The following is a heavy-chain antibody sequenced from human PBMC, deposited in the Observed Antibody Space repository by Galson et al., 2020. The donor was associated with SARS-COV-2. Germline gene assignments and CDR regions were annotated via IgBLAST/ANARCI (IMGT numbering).Heavy chain of an antibody. J-gene: IGHJ4*02. CDR1: GFTFSSYA. V-gene: IGHV3-30-3*01. CDR3: ARGPPYGDYVLDY. CDR2: ISYDGGNK. Sequence: GGSLRLSCAASGFTFSSYAMHWVRQAPGKGLEWVAVISYDGGNKYYADSVKGRFTISRDNSKNTLYLQMNSLSAEDTAGYYFARGPPYGDYVLDYWGQGTLVTVSS. D-gene: IGHD4-17*01.